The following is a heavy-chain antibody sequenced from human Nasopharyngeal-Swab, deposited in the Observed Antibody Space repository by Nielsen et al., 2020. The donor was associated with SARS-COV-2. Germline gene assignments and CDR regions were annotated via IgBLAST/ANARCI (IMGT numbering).Heavy chain of an antibody. Sequence: SVPVSCQASGYTFANYGVSWVRPAPAQGLAWMGWICVYNGNTGYAQNLQGRVTMTTDTSTNTGYLELRSLRSDDTAVYYCARGNGWYPDHWGQGTLVTVSS. J-gene: IGHJ4*02. CDR2: ICVYNGNT. V-gene: IGHV1-18*01. D-gene: IGHD6-19*01. CDR1: GYTFANYG. CDR3: ARGNGWYPDH.